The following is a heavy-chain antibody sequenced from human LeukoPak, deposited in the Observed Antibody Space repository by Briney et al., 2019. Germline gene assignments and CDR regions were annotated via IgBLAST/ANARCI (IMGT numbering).Heavy chain of an antibody. CDR1: GFTFRSYW. D-gene: IGHD3/OR15-3a*01. Sequence: GGSLRLSCATSGFTFRSYWMTWVRQAPGKGLEWVANIKEDGSEKNYVDSVKGRFTISRDNAKNSLYLQMNSLGVEDTAVYYCARDPSSLRDSYDYWGQGTLVTVSS. CDR2: IKEDGSEK. V-gene: IGHV3-7*01. CDR3: ARDPSSLRDSYDY. J-gene: IGHJ4*02.